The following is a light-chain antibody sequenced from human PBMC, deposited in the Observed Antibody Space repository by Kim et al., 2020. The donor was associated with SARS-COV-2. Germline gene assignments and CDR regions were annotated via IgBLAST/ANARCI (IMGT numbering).Light chain of an antibody. Sequence: SVTIFCRGTSSDVAAYYYVSLYQQCPGNAPRLIIYDVNSRPSGVPVRFSGSKSGNTASLTISGLQTDDEAYYYCCSYAGSYSAVFGGGTQLTVL. CDR2: DVN. V-gene: IGLV2-11*01. J-gene: IGLJ2*01. CDR1: SSDVAAYYY. CDR3: CSYAGSYSAV.